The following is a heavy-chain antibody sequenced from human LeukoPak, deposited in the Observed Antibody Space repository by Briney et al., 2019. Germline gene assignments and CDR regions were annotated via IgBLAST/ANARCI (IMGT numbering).Heavy chain of an antibody. CDR2: IYYSGST. CDR1: GGSISSYY. D-gene: IGHD3-9*01. J-gene: IGHJ4*02. V-gene: IGHV4-59*01. Sequence: SETLSLTCTVSGGSISSYYWSWIRQPPGKGLEWIGYIYYSGSTNYNPSLKSRVTISLDTSKNQFSLKLTSVSAADTAVYYCARDVRTINVLTGYYRPYYFDYWGQGTLVTVPS. CDR3: ARDVRTINVLTGYYRPYYFDY.